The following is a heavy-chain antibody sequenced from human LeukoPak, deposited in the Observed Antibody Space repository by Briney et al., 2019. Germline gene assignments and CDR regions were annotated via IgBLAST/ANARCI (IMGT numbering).Heavy chain of an antibody. CDR1: GFTFSSYA. V-gene: IGHV3-30-3*01. J-gene: IGHJ4*02. CDR2: ISYDGSNK. CDR3: AKGIDSGYDFGSFDY. Sequence: PGRSLRLSCAASGFTFSSYAMHWVRQAPGKGLEWVAVISYDGSNKYYADSVKGRFTISRDNSKNTLYLQMNSLRAEDTAVYYCAKGIDSGYDFGSFDYWGQGTLVTVSS. D-gene: IGHD5-12*01.